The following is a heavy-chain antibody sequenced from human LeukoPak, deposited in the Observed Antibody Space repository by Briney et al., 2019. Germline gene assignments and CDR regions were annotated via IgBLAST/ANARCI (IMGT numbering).Heavy chain of an antibody. Sequence: GGSLRLSCAASGFTFSSYAMHWVRQAPGKGLEWVAVISYDGSNKYYADSVKGRFTISRDNSKNTPYLQMNSLRAEDTAVYYCARDTSDYYDSSGPLDYWGQGTLVTVSS. CDR2: ISYDGSNK. J-gene: IGHJ4*02. D-gene: IGHD3-22*01. CDR3: ARDTSDYYDSSGPLDY. V-gene: IGHV3-30-3*01. CDR1: GFTFSSYA.